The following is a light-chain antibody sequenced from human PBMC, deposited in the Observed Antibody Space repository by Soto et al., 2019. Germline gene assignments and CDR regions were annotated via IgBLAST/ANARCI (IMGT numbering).Light chain of an antibody. V-gene: IGLV2-14*01. CDR2: EVS. CDR1: SSDVGGYDY. CDR3: GSYSTTVTEV. J-gene: IGLJ3*02. Sequence: QSALTQPASVSGSPGQSITISCTGSSSDVGGYDYVSWYQQHPGRAPKLIIFEVSNRPSGVSNRFSGSKSGNTASLTISGLQAEDEADYYCGSYSTTVTEVFGGGTKLTVL.